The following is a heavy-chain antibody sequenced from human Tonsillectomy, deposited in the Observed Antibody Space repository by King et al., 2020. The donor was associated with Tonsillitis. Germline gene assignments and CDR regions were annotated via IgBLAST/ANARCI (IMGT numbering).Heavy chain of an antibody. CDR3: AKDKGPIVVVVAAKYYYFGMDV. Sequence: VQLVESGGGLVQPGRSLRLSCAASGFTFDDYAMNWVRQAPGKGLEWVSGISWNSGSIGYADSVKGRFTISRDNAKSSLYLQMNSLRAEDTALYYCAKDKGPIVVVVAAKYYYFGMDVWGQGTTVTVSS. D-gene: IGHD2-15*01. J-gene: IGHJ6*02. V-gene: IGHV3-9*01. CDR2: ISWNSGSI. CDR1: GFTFDDYA.